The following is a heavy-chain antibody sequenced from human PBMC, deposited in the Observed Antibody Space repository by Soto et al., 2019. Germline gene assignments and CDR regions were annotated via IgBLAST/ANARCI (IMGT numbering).Heavy chain of an antibody. CDR3: AHRVLRTVFGLVTTTAISFDF. CDR1: GFSLTTSGVG. V-gene: IGHV2-5*02. J-gene: IGHJ4*02. Sequence: QITLNESGPTVVRPTETLTLTCRFSGFSLTTSGVGVGWIRQSPGKAPEWLALLYWDDDKRYSASLQSTLPITKDTSKNQVVLTVSHLDPTATATYYCAHRVLRTVFGLVTTTAISFDFWGQGALVAVSS. D-gene: IGHD3-3*01. CDR2: LYWDDDK.